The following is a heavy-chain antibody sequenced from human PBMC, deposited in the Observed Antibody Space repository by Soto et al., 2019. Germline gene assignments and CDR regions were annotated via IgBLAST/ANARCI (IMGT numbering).Heavy chain of an antibody. J-gene: IGHJ4*02. D-gene: IGHD4-17*01. Sequence: ASVKVSCKASGYTFTGYYMHWVRQAPGQGLEWMGWINPNSGGTNYAQKFQGWVTMTRDTPISTAYMELSRLRSDDTAVYYCATQRDYGDYGAFDYWGQGTLVT. V-gene: IGHV1-2*04. CDR1: GYTFTGYY. CDR3: ATQRDYGDYGAFDY. CDR2: INPNSGGT.